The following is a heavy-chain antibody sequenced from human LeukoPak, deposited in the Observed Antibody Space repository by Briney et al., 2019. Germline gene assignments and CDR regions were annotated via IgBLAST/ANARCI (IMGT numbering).Heavy chain of an antibody. Sequence: GGSLRLSCTASGFTFGDHAMSWVRQAPGKGLEWVGFIRSKAYRGTTEYAASVKGRFIISRDDSKSVAYLHMTSLKTEDTAVYYCTTAVLHYWGQGTLVTVSS. D-gene: IGHD4/OR15-4a*01. CDR3: TTAVLHY. V-gene: IGHV3-49*04. CDR1: GFTFGDHA. CDR2: IRSKAYRGTT. J-gene: IGHJ4*02.